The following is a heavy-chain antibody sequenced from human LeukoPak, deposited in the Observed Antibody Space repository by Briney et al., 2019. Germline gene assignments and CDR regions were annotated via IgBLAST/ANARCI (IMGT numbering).Heavy chain of an antibody. CDR3: ARHSRVADSFDN. J-gene: IGHJ4*02. D-gene: IGHD6-19*01. CDR2: IYYGGST. Sequence: PSETLSLTCTVSGDSISSSSYYWGWIRQPPGKGLEWIGNIYYGGSTYYNLSLKSRVTISVDTSKNQFSLRLSSVTAAGTAVYSCARHSRVADSFDNWGQGTLVTVSS. CDR1: GDSISSSSYY. V-gene: IGHV4-39*01.